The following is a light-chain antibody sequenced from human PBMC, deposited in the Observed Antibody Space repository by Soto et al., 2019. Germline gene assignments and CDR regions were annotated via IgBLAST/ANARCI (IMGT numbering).Light chain of an antibody. V-gene: IGLV2-8*01. J-gene: IGLJ3*02. Sequence: QSALTQPPSASGSPGQSVTISCAGTDSDIGGYNFVSWYQQHPGKAPKLMIYEVIKRPSGVPDRFSGSKSGNTASLTVSGVHTEDEAEYYCSSYSGSDNFVVFGGGTKLTVL. CDR3: SSYSGSDNFVV. CDR1: DSDIGGYNF. CDR2: EVI.